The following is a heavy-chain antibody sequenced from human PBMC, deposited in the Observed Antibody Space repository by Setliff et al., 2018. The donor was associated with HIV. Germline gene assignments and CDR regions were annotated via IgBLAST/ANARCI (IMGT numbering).Heavy chain of an antibody. CDR2: INYDESSE. CDR3: AKDRYYRNGDYDAFDI. J-gene: IGHJ3*02. V-gene: IGHV3-30*02. CDR1: GFTFSAHG. D-gene: IGHD3-10*01. Sequence: PGGSLRLSCAASGFTFSAHGMHWVRQAPGKGLEWVAFINYDESSEYYVDSGKGRVTISRDNSKNTVDLQMNSLRAEDTAVYYCAKDRYYRNGDYDAFDIWGLGTMVTVSS.